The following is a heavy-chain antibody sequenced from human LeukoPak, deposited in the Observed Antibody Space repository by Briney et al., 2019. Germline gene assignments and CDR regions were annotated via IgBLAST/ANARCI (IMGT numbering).Heavy chain of an antibody. Sequence: GGPLRLSCAASGFTFSSYVMSWVRQAPGKGLEWVSVISGSGDTTYYADSVKGRFTISRDNSKNTLYLQVNNLRVEDTAVYYCAKEGTYFFDNWGQGTLVTVSS. D-gene: IGHD3-10*01. CDR3: AKEGTYFFDN. J-gene: IGHJ4*02. CDR2: ISGSGDTT. CDR1: GFTFSSYV. V-gene: IGHV3-23*01.